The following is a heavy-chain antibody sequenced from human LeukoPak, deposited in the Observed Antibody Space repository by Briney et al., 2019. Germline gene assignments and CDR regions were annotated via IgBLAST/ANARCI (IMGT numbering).Heavy chain of an antibody. CDR1: GGSISSGDYS. V-gene: IGHV4-30-4*07. J-gene: IGHJ6*03. Sequence: SQTLSLTCAVSGGSISSGDYSWSWIRQPPRKGLEWIGYIYYSGSTYYNPSLKSRITISVDTSKNQFSLKLSSVTAADTAVYYCARAEGRGYDFWSGYSTGGYYYYYMDVWGKGTTVTVSS. CDR3: ARAEGRGYDFWSGYSTGGYYYYYMDV. CDR2: IYYSGST. D-gene: IGHD3-3*01.